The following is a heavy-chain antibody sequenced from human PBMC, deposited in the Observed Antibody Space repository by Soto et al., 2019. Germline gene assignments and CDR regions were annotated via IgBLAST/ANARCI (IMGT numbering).Heavy chain of an antibody. D-gene: IGHD4-17*01. CDR1: GYTFTGYY. V-gene: IGHV1-2*04. J-gene: IGHJ6*03. Sequence: ASVKVSCKASGYTFTGYYMHWVRQAPGQGLEWMGWINPNSGGTNYAQKFQGWVTMTRDTSISTAYMELSRLRSDDTAVYYCAREMRDYGDYDDYYYYYMDVWGKGTTVTVSS. CDR2: INPNSGGT. CDR3: AREMRDYGDYDDYYYYYMDV.